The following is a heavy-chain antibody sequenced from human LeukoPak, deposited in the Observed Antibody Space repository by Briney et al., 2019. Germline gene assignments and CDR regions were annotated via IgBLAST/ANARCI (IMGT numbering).Heavy chain of an antibody. CDR3: ASFYGAGSYQFDY. Sequence: SETLSLTCTVSGGSISSGSYYWSWIRQFPGKGLEWIGYIYYSGSTNYNPSLKSRVTISVDTSKNQFSLKLSSVTAADTAVYYCASFYGAGSYQFDYWGQGTLVTVSS. D-gene: IGHD3-10*01. V-gene: IGHV4-61*01. CDR2: IYYSGST. J-gene: IGHJ4*02. CDR1: GGSISSGSYY.